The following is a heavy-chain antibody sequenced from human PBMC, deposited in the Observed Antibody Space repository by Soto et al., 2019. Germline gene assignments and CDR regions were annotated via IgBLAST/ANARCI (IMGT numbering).Heavy chain of an antibody. Sequence: ASVKVSCKAIGYSFTSHYIHWVRQAPGQGLEWMGTIYPGGVNTDYASSVKGRFTISRDNSKNTLYLQMGSLRAEDMAVYYCARRIPFGYGMDVWGQGTTVTVSS. D-gene: IGHD2-21*01. J-gene: IGHJ6*02. CDR1: GYSFTSHY. V-gene: IGHV1-46*04. CDR3: ARRIPFGYGMDV. CDR2: IYPGGVNT.